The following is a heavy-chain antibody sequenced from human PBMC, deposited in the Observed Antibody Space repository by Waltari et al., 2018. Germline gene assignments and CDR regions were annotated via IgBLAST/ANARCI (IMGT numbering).Heavy chain of an antibody. J-gene: IGHJ4*02. CDR2: ISSSSGYT. CDR3: AKEENGYPDY. CDR1: GFSFSDYF. D-gene: IGHD3-22*01. V-gene: IGHV3-11*05. Sequence: QVQLVESGGGLVKPGGSLRLSFAVSGFSFSDYFMSWIRQAPGKGLEWVSYISSSSGYTKYADSVKGRFTISRDNAKNSLYLQMNSLRADDTAIYYCAKEENGYPDYWGQGTLVTVSS.